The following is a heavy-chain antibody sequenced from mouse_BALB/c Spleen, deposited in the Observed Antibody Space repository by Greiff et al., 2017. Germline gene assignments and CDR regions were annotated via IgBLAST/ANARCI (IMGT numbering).Heavy chain of an antibody. J-gene: IGHJ4*01. Sequence: VQLQQSGAELVKPGASVKLSCTASGFNIKDTYMHWVKQRPEQGLEWIGRIDPANGNTKYDPKFQGKATITADTSSNTAYLQLSSLTSGDTAVYYCARYDYGAMDYWGQGTSVTVSS. D-gene: IGHD2-4*01. CDR2: IDPANGNT. CDR1: GFNIKDTY. CDR3: ARYDYGAMDY. V-gene: IGHV14-3*02.